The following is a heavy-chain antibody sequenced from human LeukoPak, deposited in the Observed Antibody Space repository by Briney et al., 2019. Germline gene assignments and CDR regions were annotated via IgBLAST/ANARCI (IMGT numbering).Heavy chain of an antibody. D-gene: IGHD4-17*01. J-gene: IGHJ3*02. CDR1: GFTISSNY. CDR3: ARDFLTVTTADAFDS. CDR2: IYSGGST. Sequence: GGSLRLSCAASGFTISSNYMSWVRQAPGKGLEWVSVIYSGGSTYYADSVKGRFTISRHNSKNTLYLQMNSLRAEDTAVYYCARDFLTVTTADAFDSWGQGTMVTVSS. V-gene: IGHV3-53*04.